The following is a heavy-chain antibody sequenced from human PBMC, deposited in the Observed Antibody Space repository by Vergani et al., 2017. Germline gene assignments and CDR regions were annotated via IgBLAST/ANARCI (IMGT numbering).Heavy chain of an antibody. V-gene: IGHV1-18*01. J-gene: IGHJ2*01. D-gene: IGHD2-2*01. CDR2: ISPHTGRT. CDR1: GYTFRNKD. CDR3: ARNFLGRDIEVVPTAPFWLFDL. Sequence: QIQLVQSAAEVKKPGAVLNVSCKASGYTFRNKDISWLRQAPGQGLEWMGSISPHTGRTNTAQQFQDRVIMTTDTSTSTAYLSLGTLTSDDTAVYFCARNFLGRDIEVVPTAPFWLFDLWGRGTRVTVSS.